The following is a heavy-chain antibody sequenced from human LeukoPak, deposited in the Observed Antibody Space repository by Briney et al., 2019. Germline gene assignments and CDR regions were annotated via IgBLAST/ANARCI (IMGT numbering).Heavy chain of an antibody. D-gene: IGHD6-13*01. CDR1: GGTFSSYA. V-gene: IGHV1-69*13. CDR3: ARAGFRSYSSSWASIFDAFDI. Sequence: SEKVSCKASGGTFSSYAISWVRQAPGQGLEWMGGIIPIFGTANYAQKFQGRVTITADESTSTAYMELSSLRSEDTAVYYCARAGFRSYSSSWASIFDAFDIWGQGTMVTVSS. CDR2: IIPIFGTA. J-gene: IGHJ3*02.